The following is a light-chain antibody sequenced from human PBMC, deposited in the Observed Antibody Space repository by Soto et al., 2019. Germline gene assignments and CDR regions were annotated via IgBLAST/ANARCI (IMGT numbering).Light chain of an antibody. Sequence: DIQMTQSPSSLSASVGDRVTITCQASQDISNYLNWYQQKPGKAPKLLIYDASNLETGVPSRFSGSGSGTDFTFAISSLQPEDIATYYCQQDDNLPLTFGGGNKVEIK. CDR1: QDISNY. J-gene: IGKJ4*01. CDR2: DAS. CDR3: QQDDNLPLT. V-gene: IGKV1-33*01.